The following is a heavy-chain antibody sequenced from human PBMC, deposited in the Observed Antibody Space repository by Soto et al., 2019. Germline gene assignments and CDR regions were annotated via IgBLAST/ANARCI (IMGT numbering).Heavy chain of an antibody. CDR3: ARGLGSKGLSYMVRGGLAPSFDY. CDR2: INHLGST. CDR1: GGYFSGYY. D-gene: IGHD3-10*01. V-gene: IGHV4-34*01. J-gene: IGHJ4*02. Sequence: QVQLQQWGAGLLKPSETRSLTCAVYGGYFSGYYWSWIRQPPGKGLEWIGEINHLGSTNYNPSLKSRVTISVDTSKNQFSLKLSSVTAADTAVYYCARGLGSKGLSYMVRGGLAPSFDYWGQGTLVTVSS.